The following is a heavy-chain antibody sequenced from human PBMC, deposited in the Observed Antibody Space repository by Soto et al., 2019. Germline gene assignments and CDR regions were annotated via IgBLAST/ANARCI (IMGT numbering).Heavy chain of an antibody. CDR1: GYTSTSYA. J-gene: IGHJ4*02. CDR2: INAGNGNT. V-gene: IGHV1-3*01. CDR3: ARGGSGWPLDY. Sequence: EASVKVSCKSSGYTSTSYAMHWVRQAPGQRLECMGWINAGNGNTRYSQRFQGRVTITRDTSASTAYMELSSLRSEDTAVYYCARGGSGWPLDYWGQGTLVTVSS. D-gene: IGHD6-19*01.